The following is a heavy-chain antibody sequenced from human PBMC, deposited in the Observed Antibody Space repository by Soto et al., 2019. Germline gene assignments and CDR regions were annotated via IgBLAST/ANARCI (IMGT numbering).Heavy chain of an antibody. V-gene: IGHV3-48*01. CDR1: GFTFSSYS. Sequence: GGSLRLSCAASGFTFSSYSMTWFRQAPGKGLQWLSYIRVGGTAVYADSVKGRFTISRDNAKNSLYLQLDSLRAEDTAVYYCARDWSSAFDYWGHGTPVTVSS. CDR3: ARDWSSAFDY. J-gene: IGHJ4*01. CDR2: IRVGGTAV.